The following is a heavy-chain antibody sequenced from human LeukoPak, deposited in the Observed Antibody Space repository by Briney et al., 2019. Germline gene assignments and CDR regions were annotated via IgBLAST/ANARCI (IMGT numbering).Heavy chain of an antibody. J-gene: IGHJ6*03. CDR2: IIHRGSP. V-gene: IGHV4-34*12. CDR1: GGSFSGYY. CDR3: ARLGYCSSTSCSEYYYYYYMDV. Sequence: SETLSLTCAVYGGSFSGYYWSWIRQPPGKGVEWIGDIIHRGSPNYNPSLKRRVTISVDTSKNQFSLTLSSVTAADTAVYYCARLGYCSSTSCSEYYYYYYMDVWGKGTTVTVSS. D-gene: IGHD2-2*01.